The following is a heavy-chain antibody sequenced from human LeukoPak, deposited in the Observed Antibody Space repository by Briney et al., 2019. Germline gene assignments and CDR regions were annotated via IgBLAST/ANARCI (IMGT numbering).Heavy chain of an antibody. CDR3: AREREGYFDL. J-gene: IGHJ2*01. CDR1: VGSFSGYY. Sequence: SETLSLTCAVYVGSFSGYYWSWIRQPPGKGLELIGEINHSGSTKYNPSLKSRVTISVVTSKNQFSLKLSSVTAADTAVYYCAREREGYFDLXXRGTRXTVXS. CDR2: INHSGST. V-gene: IGHV4-34*01.